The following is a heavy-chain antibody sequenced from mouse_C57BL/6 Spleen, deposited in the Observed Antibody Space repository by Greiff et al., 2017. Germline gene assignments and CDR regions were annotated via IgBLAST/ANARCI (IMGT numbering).Heavy chain of an antibody. CDR2: IDPSDSYT. Sequence: QVQLQQSGAELVMPGASVKLSCKASGYTFTSYWMHWVKQRPGQGLEWIGEIDPSDSYTNYNQKFKGKSTLTVDKSSSTAYMQLSSLTSEDSAVYYCVLRYYYAMDYWGQGTSVTVSS. V-gene: IGHV1-69*01. CDR1: GYTFTSYW. CDR3: VLRYYYAMDY. J-gene: IGHJ4*01. D-gene: IGHD1-1*01.